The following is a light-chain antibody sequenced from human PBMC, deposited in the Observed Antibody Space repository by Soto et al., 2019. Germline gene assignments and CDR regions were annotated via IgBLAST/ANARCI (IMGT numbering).Light chain of an antibody. J-gene: IGKJ4*01. CDR1: QGISSY. V-gene: IGKV1-9*01. CDR2: AAS. CDR3: QQFNSYPLT. Sequence: DIQLTQSPSFLSASVGDRVTITCRASQGISSYLAWYQQKPGKAPKFLIYAASTLQSGVPSRFSGSGSGTEFTLTSSSLQPEDFATYYCQQFNSYPLTFGGGTKVEIK.